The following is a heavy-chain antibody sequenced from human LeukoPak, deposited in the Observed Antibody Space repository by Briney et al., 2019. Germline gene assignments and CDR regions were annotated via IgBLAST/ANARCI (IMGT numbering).Heavy chain of an antibody. CDR2: ISGSGGNK. D-gene: IGHD3/OR15-3a*01. Sequence: GGSLRLSCAASGFTFSGYAMSWVRRAPGKGLEWVSIISGSGGNKYHADSVKGRFTISRDNSKNTLHLQMNSLRGEDTAVYFCAKHLNLDYDYWGPGTLVTVSS. CDR1: GFTFSGYA. J-gene: IGHJ4*02. CDR3: AKHLNLDYDY. V-gene: IGHV3-23*01.